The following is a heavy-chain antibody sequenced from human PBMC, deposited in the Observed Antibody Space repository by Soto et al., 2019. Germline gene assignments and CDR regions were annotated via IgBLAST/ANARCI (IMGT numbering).Heavy chain of an antibody. CDR2: ISYDGSNK. Sequence: PGGSLRLSCAASGFTFSSYGMHWVRQAPGKGLEWVAVISYDGSNKYYADSVKGRFTISRDNSKNTLYLQMNSLRAEDTAVYYCAKDEFVVVVPAAHFQHWGQGTPVTVSS. CDR1: GFTFSSYG. J-gene: IGHJ1*01. D-gene: IGHD2-2*01. V-gene: IGHV3-30*18. CDR3: AKDEFVVVVPAAHFQH.